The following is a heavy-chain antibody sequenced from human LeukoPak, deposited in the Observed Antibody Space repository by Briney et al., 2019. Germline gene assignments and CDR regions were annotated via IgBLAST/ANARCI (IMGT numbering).Heavy chain of an antibody. CDR1: RFTFSTYW. V-gene: IGHV4-34*01. CDR2: INLSSRT. D-gene: IGHD3-9*01. J-gene: IGHJ4*02. CDR3: ARGFSSRYFD. Sequence: GSLRLSCAASRFTFSTYWMHWVRQAPGKGLEWIGEINLSSRTRYNQSFKSRVTISVDSSKNQFSLKVNSVTAADTGVYYCARGFSSRYFDGGQGTLVTVSS.